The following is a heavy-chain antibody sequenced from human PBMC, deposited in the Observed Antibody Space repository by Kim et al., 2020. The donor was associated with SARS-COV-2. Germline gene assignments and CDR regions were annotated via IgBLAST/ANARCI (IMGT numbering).Heavy chain of an antibody. J-gene: IGHJ4*02. Sequence: GGSLRLSCVASGFTLSSYAMSWVRLAPGKGLEWVSTITTGGGSGGNTYYADSVKGRFIISRDNSKNTLYLQMNSLRVEDTAVYYCAKGGRAAAGFDYWGQGTLVTVSS. D-gene: IGHD6-13*01. CDR2: ITTGGGSGGNT. CDR1: GFTLSSYA. CDR3: AKGGRAAAGFDY. V-gene: IGHV3-23*01.